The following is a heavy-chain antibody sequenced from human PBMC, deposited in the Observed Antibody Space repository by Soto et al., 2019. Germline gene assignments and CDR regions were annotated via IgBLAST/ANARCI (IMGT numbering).Heavy chain of an antibody. CDR1: GYTFTSYA. D-gene: IGHD3-9*01. CDR2: INAGNGNT. J-gene: IGHJ5*02. V-gene: IGHV1-3*01. Sequence: GASVKVSCKASGYTFTSYAMHWVRQAPGQRLEWMGWINAGNGNTKYSQKFQGRVTITKDTSTSTAYMELSSLRSEDTAVYYCATPYYDILTGYYNNWFDPWGQGTLVTVSS. CDR3: ATPYYDILTGYYNNWFDP.